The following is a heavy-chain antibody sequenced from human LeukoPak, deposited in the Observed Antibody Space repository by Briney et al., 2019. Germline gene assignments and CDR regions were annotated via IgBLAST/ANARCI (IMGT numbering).Heavy chain of an antibody. J-gene: IGHJ3*02. Sequence: GGSLRLSCAASGFTFSSYGMSWVRQAPGKGLEWVSYIGSSRSTIYYADSVKGRFTISRDNAKNSLYLQMNSLRAEDTAVYYCARDHHRRLYDSQARDTFDIWGQGTMVTVSS. V-gene: IGHV3-48*01. CDR1: GFTFSSYG. D-gene: IGHD3-22*01. CDR3: ARDHHRRLYDSQARDTFDI. CDR2: IGSSRSTI.